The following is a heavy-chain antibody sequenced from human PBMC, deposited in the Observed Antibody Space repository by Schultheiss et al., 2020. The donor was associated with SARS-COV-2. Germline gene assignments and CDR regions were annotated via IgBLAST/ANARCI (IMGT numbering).Heavy chain of an antibody. V-gene: IGHV4-59*01. J-gene: IGHJ6*02. CDR1: GFTFSSYS. CDR3: ASMNYGSGSNYYYGMDV. CDR2: IYYSGST. D-gene: IGHD3-10*01. Sequence: GSLRLSCAASGFTFSSYSMNWVRQAPGKGLEWIGYIYYSGSTYYNPSLKSLVTISVDTSKNQFSLNLISVTAADTAVYYCASMNYGSGSNYYYGMDVWGQGTSVTVSS.